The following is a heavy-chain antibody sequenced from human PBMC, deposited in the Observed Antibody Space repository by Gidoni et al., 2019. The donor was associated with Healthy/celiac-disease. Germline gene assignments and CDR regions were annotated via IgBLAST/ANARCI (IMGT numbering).Heavy chain of an antibody. V-gene: IGHV3-21*01. D-gene: IGHD1-26*01. CDR1: GCTFSPYS. CDR2: ISSSSSYI. Sequence: EVQLVVSGGGLVKPGGSLSLSCAASGCTFSPYSINWVRQAPGKGLEGVSSISSSSSYIYYADSVKGRFTISRDNAKNSLYLQMNSLRAEDTAVYYCARRGMGATTDGAFDIWGQGTMVTVSS. J-gene: IGHJ3*02. CDR3: ARRGMGATTDGAFDI.